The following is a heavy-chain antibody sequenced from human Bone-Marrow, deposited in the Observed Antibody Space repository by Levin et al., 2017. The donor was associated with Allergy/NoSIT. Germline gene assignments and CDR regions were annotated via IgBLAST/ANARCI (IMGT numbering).Heavy chain of an antibody. V-gene: IGHV4-4*02. J-gene: IGHJ4*02. CDR2: IYHVGGT. CDR3: AREAGAATFKGFDY. D-gene: IGHD6-25*01. Sequence: GSLRLSCAVSGGFTTSNNWWSWVRQPPGKGLEWMGEIYHVGGTNYNPSLEGRITMSVDNSKNQVSLRLSSVTAADTAIYYCAREAGAATFKGFDYWGQGILVTVSS. CDR1: GGFTTSNNW.